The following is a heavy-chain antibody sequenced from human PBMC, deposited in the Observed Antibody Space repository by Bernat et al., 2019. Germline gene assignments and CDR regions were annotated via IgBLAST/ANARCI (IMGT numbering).Heavy chain of an antibody. CDR2: ISSSGSTI. CDR3: ARDSHVRSVRGGGFDY. CDR1: GFTFSSYE. D-gene: IGHD3-10*01. Sequence: EVQLVESGGGLVQPGGSLRLSCAASGFTFSSYEMNWVRQAPGKGLEWVSYISSSGSTIYYADSGKGRFTISRDNAKNSLYRQMNSLRAEDTAVYYCARDSHVRSVRGGGFDYWGQGTLVTVSS. J-gene: IGHJ4*02. V-gene: IGHV3-48*03.